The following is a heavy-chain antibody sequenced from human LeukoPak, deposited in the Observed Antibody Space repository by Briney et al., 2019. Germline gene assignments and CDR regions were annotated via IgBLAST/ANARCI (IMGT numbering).Heavy chain of an antibody. Sequence: GASVKVSCKASGYTFTGYYMHWVRQAPGQGLEWMGWMNPNSGNTGYAQKFQGRVTITRNTSISTAYVELSRLRSDDTAVYYCARDGADSSGWYDPPLYYFDYWGQGTLVTVSS. CDR2: MNPNSGNT. D-gene: IGHD6-19*01. V-gene: IGHV1-8*03. CDR1: GYTFTGYY. CDR3: ARDGADSSGWYDPPLYYFDY. J-gene: IGHJ4*02.